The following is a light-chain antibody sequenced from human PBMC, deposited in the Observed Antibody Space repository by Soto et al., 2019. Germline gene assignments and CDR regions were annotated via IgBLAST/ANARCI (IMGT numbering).Light chain of an antibody. CDR3: QQSSNMPWT. J-gene: IGKJ1*01. V-gene: IGKV1-39*01. Sequence: DIQMTQSPSSLSASVGDRVTITCRASQSISSYLNWYQQKPGKAPKLLIHAISSLQSGVPSRFSGTGSGTDFTLTISSLQSEDLATYYCQQSSNMPWTFGRGTKVQIK. CDR1: QSISSY. CDR2: AIS.